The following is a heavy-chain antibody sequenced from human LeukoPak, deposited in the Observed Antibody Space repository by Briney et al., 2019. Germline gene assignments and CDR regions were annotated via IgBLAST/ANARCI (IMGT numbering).Heavy chain of an antibody. V-gene: IGHV3-30*02. CDR3: ASSRFLEWLLPFDY. D-gene: IGHD3-3*01. J-gene: IGHJ4*02. CDR2: IRYDGSNK. CDR1: GFTFSSYW. Sequence: PGGSLRLSCAVSGFTFSSYWMNWVRQAPGKGLEWVAFIRYDGSNKYYADSVKGRFTISRDNSKNTLYLQMNSLRAEDTAVYYCASSRFLEWLLPFDYWGQGTLVTVSS.